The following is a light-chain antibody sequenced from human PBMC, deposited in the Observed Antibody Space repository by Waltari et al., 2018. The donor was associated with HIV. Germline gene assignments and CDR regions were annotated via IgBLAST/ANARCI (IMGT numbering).Light chain of an antibody. V-gene: IGKV3-15*01. CDR1: QSVSTN. CDR2: GAP. J-gene: IGKJ1*01. Sequence: IVHTHSPATRSVSPGVRAIPSCRASQSVSTNFAWYQQKPAQAPRLLTYGAPTRASAIPSTFSGSVSGKEFTLTISSLQSEDFAVYYSQQYNNWLQGTFGQGTKVEIK. CDR3: QQYNNWLQGT.